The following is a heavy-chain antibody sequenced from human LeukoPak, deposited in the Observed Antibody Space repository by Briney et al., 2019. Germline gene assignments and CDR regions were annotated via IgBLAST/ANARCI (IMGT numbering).Heavy chain of an antibody. D-gene: IGHD6-19*01. J-gene: IGHJ4*02. Sequence: GGSLRLSCAASTFSFSTYGMHWVRQAPGKGLEWVAFIQYDGSIKLYGDSVKGRFTISRDNSKNTLYLQMNSLRPEDTAVYYCAKDVVGQQWPESCWGQGTLVTVSS. CDR3: AKDVVGQQWPESC. V-gene: IGHV3-30*02. CDR1: TFSFSTYG. CDR2: IQYDGSIK.